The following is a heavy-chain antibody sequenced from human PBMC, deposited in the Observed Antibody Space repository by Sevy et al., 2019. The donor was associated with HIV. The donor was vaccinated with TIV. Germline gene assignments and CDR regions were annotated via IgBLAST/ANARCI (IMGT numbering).Heavy chain of an antibody. CDR1: GFTFSSYE. CDR3: ARHDDYDAIGGTGTFDY. Sequence: GGSLRLSCAASGFTFSSYEMNWVRQAPGKGLEWVSYISSSGSTIYYADSVKGRFTISRDNSKDTLYLHLNSLRGDDTAVYFCARHDDYDAIGGTGTFDYWGQGTLVTVSS. J-gene: IGHJ4*02. D-gene: IGHD3-22*01. CDR2: ISSSGSTI. V-gene: IGHV3-48*03.